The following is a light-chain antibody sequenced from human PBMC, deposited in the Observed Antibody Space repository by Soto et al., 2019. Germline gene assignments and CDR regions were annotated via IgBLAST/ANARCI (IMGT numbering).Light chain of an antibody. CDR2: AAS. J-gene: IGKJ4*01. CDR1: QSISSY. Sequence: DIQMTQSPSSLSASVGDRVTITCRASQSISSYLNWYQQKPGKAPKLPIYAASSLQSRVPSRFSGSGSGTDFTLTISSLQPEDFATYYCQQSYSTPTFGGGTKVEIK. CDR3: QQSYSTPT. V-gene: IGKV1-39*01.